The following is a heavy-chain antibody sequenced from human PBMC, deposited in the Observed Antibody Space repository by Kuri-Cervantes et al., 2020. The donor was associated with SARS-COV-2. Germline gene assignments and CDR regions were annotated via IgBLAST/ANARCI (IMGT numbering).Heavy chain of an antibody. CDR2: ISSSSSTI. Sequence: RGSLRLSCAASGFTFSSYSMNWVRQAPGKGLEWVSYISSSSSTIYYADSVKGRFTISRDNAKNSLYLQMNSLRDEDTAVYYCARDGGGYYDSSGYYGQLGFDYWGQGTLVTVSS. D-gene: IGHD3-22*01. J-gene: IGHJ4*02. V-gene: IGHV3-48*02. CDR3: ARDGGGYYDSSGYYGQLGFDY. CDR1: GFTFSSYS.